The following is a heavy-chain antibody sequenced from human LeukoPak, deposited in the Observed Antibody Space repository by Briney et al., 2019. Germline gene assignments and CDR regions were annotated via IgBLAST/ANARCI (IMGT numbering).Heavy chain of an antibody. CDR2: IYPGDSDT. Sequence: GESLKISCKGSGYSFTSYWIGWVRQMPGKGLEWMGIIYPGDSDTRYSPSFQGQVTISADKSISTAYQQWSSLKASDTAMYYCARALGYCSGGSCQLRNWGQGTLVTVSS. CDR1: GYSFTSYW. J-gene: IGHJ4*02. V-gene: IGHV5-51*01. D-gene: IGHD2-15*01. CDR3: ARALGYCSGGSCQLRN.